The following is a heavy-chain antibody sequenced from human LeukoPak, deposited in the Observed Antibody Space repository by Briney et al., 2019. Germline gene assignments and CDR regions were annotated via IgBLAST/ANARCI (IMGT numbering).Heavy chain of an antibody. CDR2: ISPIFGTA. CDR3: ARQVGATLRSYFDY. V-gene: IGHV1-69*13. Sequence: ASVKVSCKASGGTFSSYAISWVRRAPGQGPEWMGGISPIFGTANYAQKFQGRVTITADESTSTAYMELSSLRSQDTAVYYCARQVGATLRSYFDYWGQGTLVSVSS. D-gene: IGHD1-26*01. CDR1: GGTFSSYA. J-gene: IGHJ4*02.